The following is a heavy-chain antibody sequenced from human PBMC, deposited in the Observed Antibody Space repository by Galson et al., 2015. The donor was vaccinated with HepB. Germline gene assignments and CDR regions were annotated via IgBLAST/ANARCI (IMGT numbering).Heavy chain of an antibody. Sequence: SVKVSCKESGYTLTNYHFHWVRQAPGQGPEWMGKIFAGGGSTRYAERFQGRVTLNRDSSTRTIYMEVSSLRSDDTAVYYCARETPDTYYFDYWAQGTLVADPS. D-gene: IGHD2-15*01. V-gene: IGHV1-46*01. J-gene: IGHJ4*02. CDR2: IFAGGGST. CDR1: GYTLTNYH. CDR3: ARETPDTYYFDY.